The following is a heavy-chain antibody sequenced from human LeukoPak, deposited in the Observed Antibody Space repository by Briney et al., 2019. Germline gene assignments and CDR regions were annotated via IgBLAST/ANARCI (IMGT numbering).Heavy chain of an antibody. D-gene: IGHD3-22*01. V-gene: IGHV3-30-3*01. Sequence: GGSMRLSCAASGFTFSSYAMHWVRQAPGKGLEWVAVISYDGSNKYYADSVKGRFTISRDNSKNTLYLQMNSLRAEDTAVYYCAGGYDSSGYYYAYYFDYWGQGTLVTVSS. CDR1: GFTFSSYA. CDR3: AGGYDSSGYYYAYYFDY. J-gene: IGHJ4*02. CDR2: ISYDGSNK.